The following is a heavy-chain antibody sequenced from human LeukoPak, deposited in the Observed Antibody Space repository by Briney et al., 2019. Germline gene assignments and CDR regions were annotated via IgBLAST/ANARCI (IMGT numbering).Heavy chain of an antibody. Sequence: SETLSLTCAVYGGSFSGYYWSWIRQPPGKGLEWIGEINHSGSTNYNPSLKSRVTISVDTSKNQFSLKLSSVTDADTAVYYCARLRGYSSSWYKLNWFDPWGQGTLVTVSS. J-gene: IGHJ5*02. CDR2: INHSGST. V-gene: IGHV4-34*01. CDR3: ARLRGYSSSWYKLNWFDP. CDR1: GGSFSGYY. D-gene: IGHD6-13*01.